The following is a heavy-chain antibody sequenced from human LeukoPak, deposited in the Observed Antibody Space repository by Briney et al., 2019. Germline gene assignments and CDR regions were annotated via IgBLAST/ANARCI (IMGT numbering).Heavy chain of an antibody. D-gene: IGHD3-22*01. CDR3: ARPYYYDSRIDP. V-gene: IGHV4-30-4*01. CDR1: GGSISSGDYY. Sequence: SETLSLTCTVSGGSISSGDYYWSWIRQPPGKGLEWIAYMYYSGSTCNNPSLKSRVTMSADTSKNQLSLKLSSVTAADTAVYYCARPYYYDSRIDPWGQGILVTVSS. CDR2: MYYSGST. J-gene: IGHJ5*02.